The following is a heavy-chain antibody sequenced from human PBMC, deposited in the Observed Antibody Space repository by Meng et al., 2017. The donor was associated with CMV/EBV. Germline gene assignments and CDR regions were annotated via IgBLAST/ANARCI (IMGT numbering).Heavy chain of an antibody. V-gene: IGHV4-4*07. CDR2: IYTSGST. CDR3: ARHGDTAMVVGIDY. D-gene: IGHD5-18*01. J-gene: IGHJ4*02. Sequence: DELRPGVAVTSETLSLPCRVSGGSISSYYWSWSRQPAGKGLEWIGRIYTSGSTNYSPSLKSRVTMSVDTSKNQFSLKLSSVTAADTAVYYCARHGDTAMVVGIDYWGQGTLVIVSS. CDR1: GGSISSYY.